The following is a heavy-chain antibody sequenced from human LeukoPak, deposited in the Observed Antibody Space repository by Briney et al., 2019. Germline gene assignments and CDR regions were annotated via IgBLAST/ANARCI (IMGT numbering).Heavy chain of an antibody. J-gene: IGHJ4*02. V-gene: IGHV4-59*08. CDR2: IYYGGNT. CDR1: GDPISSYY. CDR3: ARRRYSSGQIDY. Sequence: PSETLSLTCTVSGDPISSYYWSWIRQPPGKGLEWIGYIYYGGNTNYNPSLKSRVTISIDTSKNQFSLKLSSVTAADTAVYYCARRRYSSGQIDYWGQGTLVTVSS. D-gene: IGHD6-19*01.